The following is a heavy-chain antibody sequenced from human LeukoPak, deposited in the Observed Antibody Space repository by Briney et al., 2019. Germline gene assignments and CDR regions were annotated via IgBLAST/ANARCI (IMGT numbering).Heavy chain of an antibody. CDR2: IYHSGST. CDR1: GGSISSGGYY. D-gene: IGHD5-18*01. J-gene: IGHJ4*02. Sequence: SETLSLTCTVSGGSISSGGYYWSWIRQPPGKGLEWIGYIYHSGSTYYNPSLKSRVTISVDTSKNQFSLKLSSVTAADTAVYYCAGAPGYSYYYYFDYWGQGTLVTVSS. CDR3: AGAPGYSYYYYFDY. V-gene: IGHV4-30-2*02.